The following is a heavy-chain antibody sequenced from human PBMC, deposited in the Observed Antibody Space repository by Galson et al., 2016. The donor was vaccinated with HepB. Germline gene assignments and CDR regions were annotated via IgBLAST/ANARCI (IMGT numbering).Heavy chain of an antibody. D-gene: IGHD3-3*01. CDR3: ARDRDFPDGHPDPFDC. V-gene: IGHV3-7*03. CDR1: GFTFSRFW. J-gene: IGHJ4*02. CDR2: IKQDGSEK. Sequence: SLRLSCAASGFTFSRFWMSWVRQAPGKGLEWVANIKQDGSEKHYADSVKGLFTISRDNANHSAYLQLNSLRVEDTAVYYCARDRDFPDGHPDPFDCWGQGTVVTVS.